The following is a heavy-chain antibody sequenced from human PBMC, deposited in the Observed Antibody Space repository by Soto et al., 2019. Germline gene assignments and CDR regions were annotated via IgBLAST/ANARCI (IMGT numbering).Heavy chain of an antibody. CDR1: GFTFSDYY. Sequence: QVQLVESGGGLVRPGGSLRHSCAASGFTFSDYYMTWIRQAPGKGLEWVSYITGSSDYTNYADSVKGRFTISRDNVKNSLYVQRNSLRAADTAVYYCAREYYYGMDVWGQGTTVTVSS. CDR3: AREYYYGMDV. V-gene: IGHV3-11*05. J-gene: IGHJ6*02. CDR2: ITGSSDYT.